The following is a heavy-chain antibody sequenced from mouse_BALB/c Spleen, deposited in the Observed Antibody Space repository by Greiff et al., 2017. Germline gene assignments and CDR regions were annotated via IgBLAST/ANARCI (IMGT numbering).Heavy chain of an antibody. CDR3: ARRPYYRYDRAWFAY. CDR2: ISTYYGDA. D-gene: IGHD2-14*01. J-gene: IGHJ3*01. V-gene: IGHV1S137*01. CDR1: GYTFTDYA. Sequence: QVQLQQSGAELVRPGVSVKISCKGSGYTFTDYAMHWVKQSHAKSLEWIGVISTYYGDASYNQKFKGKATMTVDKSSSTAYMELARLTSEDSAIYYCARRPYYRYDRAWFAYWGQGTLVTVSA.